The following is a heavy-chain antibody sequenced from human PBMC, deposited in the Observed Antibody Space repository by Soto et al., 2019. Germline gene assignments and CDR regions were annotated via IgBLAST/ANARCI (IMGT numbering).Heavy chain of an antibody. CDR3: ARLDVYYHSMDV. CDR1: GGSISSYY. Sequence: QVQLQESGPGLVKPSETLSLTCTVSGGSISSYYWTWIRQPPGQGLEWIGYIYYSGSTNYNPSLTSRVTISVATSKPQFSLKLSAVTSADTAVYYCARLDVYYHSMDVWGKGTTVTVSS. J-gene: IGHJ6*03. D-gene: IGHD2-8*01. CDR2: IYYSGST. V-gene: IGHV4-59*08.